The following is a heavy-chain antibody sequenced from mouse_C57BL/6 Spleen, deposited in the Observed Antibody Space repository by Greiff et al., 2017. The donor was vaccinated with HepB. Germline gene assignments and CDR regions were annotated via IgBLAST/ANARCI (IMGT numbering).Heavy chain of an antibody. CDR1: GFTFSDYY. CDR3: ARRIYSRYWYFDV. Sequence: EVKLVESGGGLVQPGGSLKLSCAASGFTFSDYYMYWVRQTPEKRLEWVAYISNGGGSTYYPDTVKGRFTISRDKAKNTLYLQMSRLKSEDTAMYYCARRIYSRYWYFDVWGTGTTVTVSS. J-gene: IGHJ1*03. CDR2: ISNGGGST. D-gene: IGHD1-1*01. V-gene: IGHV5-12*01.